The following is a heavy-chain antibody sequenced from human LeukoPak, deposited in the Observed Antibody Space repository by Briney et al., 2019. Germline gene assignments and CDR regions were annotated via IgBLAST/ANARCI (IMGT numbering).Heavy chain of an antibody. V-gene: IGHV4-59*08. CDR1: GGSITSYF. J-gene: IGHJ5*02. D-gene: IGHD3-3*01. CDR3: ARLKLMEWSPGWFDP. Sequence: SETLSLTCTASGGSITSYFWSWIRQPPGKGLEWIGYIFYTGRTDFNPSLKSRVTISVDTSKNQFSLKLSSVTAADTAVYYCARLKLMEWSPGWFDPWGQGTLVTVSS. CDR2: IFYTGRT.